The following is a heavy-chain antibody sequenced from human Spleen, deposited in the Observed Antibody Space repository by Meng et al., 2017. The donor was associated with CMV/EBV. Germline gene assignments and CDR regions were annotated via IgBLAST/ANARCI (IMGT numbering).Heavy chain of an antibody. CDR1: GFTFSNFP. CDR2: ISGSGGST. D-gene: IGHD3-10*01. V-gene: IGHV3-23*01. J-gene: IGHJ5*02. CDR3: AKSTAGMIRGLDP. Sequence: VASGFTFSNFPMTWVRQAPGKGLEWVSTISGSGGSTYYTDSVKGRFTISRDNSKNTLYLQMNSLRAEDTAIYYCAKSTAGMIRGLDPWGQGTLVTVSS.